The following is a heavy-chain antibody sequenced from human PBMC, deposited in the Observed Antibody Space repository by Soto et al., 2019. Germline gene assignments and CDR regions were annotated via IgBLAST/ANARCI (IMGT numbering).Heavy chain of an antibody. CDR3: ARGGGWYVPDY. CDR2: INAGNGNT. Sequence: QVQLVQSGAEEKKPGASVKVSCKASGYTFTSYAMHWVRQAPGQRLEWMGWINAGNGNTKYSQKFQGRVTITRDTAASTAYMELSSLRSEDTAVYYCARGGGWYVPDYWGQGTLVTVSS. D-gene: IGHD6-19*01. V-gene: IGHV1-3*05. CDR1: GYTFTSYA. J-gene: IGHJ4*02.